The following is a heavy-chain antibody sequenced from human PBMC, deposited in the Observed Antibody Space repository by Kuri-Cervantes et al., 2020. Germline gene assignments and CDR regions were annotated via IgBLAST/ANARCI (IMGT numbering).Heavy chain of an antibody. Sequence: ASVKVSCKASGYTFTSYGISWVRQAPGQGLEWMGWISAYNGNTNYAQKLQGRVTMTTDTSTSTAYMELRSLRSDDTAVYYCARDRGDDYGDSPYYYYYMDVWGKGTTVTVSS. D-gene: IGHD4-17*01. J-gene: IGHJ6*03. CDR2: ISAYNGNT. CDR1: GYTFTSYG. V-gene: IGHV1-18*01. CDR3: ARDRGDDYGDSPYYYYYMDV.